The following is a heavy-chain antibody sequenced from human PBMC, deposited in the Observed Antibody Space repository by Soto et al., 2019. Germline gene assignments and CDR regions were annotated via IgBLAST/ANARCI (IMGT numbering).Heavy chain of an antibody. D-gene: IGHD1-26*01. Sequence: EVQLVESGGGLVKPGGSLRLSCAASGFTFSSYSMNWVRQAPGKGLEWVSSISSSSSYIYYADSVKGRFTISRDNAKNSLSLQMNSLRAEDTAVYYCARDREVIVGALTAYWGQGPLVTVSS. J-gene: IGHJ4*02. V-gene: IGHV3-21*01. CDR1: GFTFSSYS. CDR2: ISSSSSYI. CDR3: ARDREVIVGALTAY.